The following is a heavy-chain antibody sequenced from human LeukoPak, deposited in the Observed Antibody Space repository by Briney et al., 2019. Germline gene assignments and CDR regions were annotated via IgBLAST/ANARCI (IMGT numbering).Heavy chain of an antibody. J-gene: IGHJ4*02. CDR2: IYPYDSDT. D-gene: IGHD5-24*01. CDR3: PRSDGYSFDY. CDR1: GYTFPSYW. Sequence: GESLKISCKGSGYTFPSYWIGWVRQMPGKGLEWMGIIYPYDSDTRYSPPFEGQVTISADKSITTAYLQWSSLKASDSAMYYCPRSDGYSFDYWGLGTLVTVSS. V-gene: IGHV5-51*01.